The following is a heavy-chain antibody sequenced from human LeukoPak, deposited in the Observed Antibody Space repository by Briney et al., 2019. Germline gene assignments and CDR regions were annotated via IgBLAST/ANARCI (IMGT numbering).Heavy chain of an antibody. CDR2: ISSSSSYI. Sequence: PGGSLRLSCVASGFTLRSYVMSWVRQTPGKGLEWVSSISSSSSYIYYADSVKGRFTISRDNAKNSLYLQMNSLRAEDTAVYYCARDDVWGKGTTVTVSS. J-gene: IGHJ6*04. V-gene: IGHV3-21*01. CDR1: GFTLRSYV. CDR3: ARDDV.